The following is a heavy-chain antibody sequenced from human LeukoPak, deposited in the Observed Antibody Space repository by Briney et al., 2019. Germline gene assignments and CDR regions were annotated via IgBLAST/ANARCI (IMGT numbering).Heavy chain of an antibody. CDR3: ARQRYCSGGSCYPPNYYYYGMDV. CDR1: GGSLSSYY. CDR2: IYYSGST. J-gene: IGHJ6*02. V-gene: IGHV4-59*08. Sequence: SETLSLTCTVSGGSLSSYYWSWIRQPPGKGLEWIGYIYYSGSTNYNPSLKSRVTISVDTSKNQFSLKLSSVTAADTAVYYCARQRYCSGGSCYPPNYYYYGMDVWGQGTTVTVSS. D-gene: IGHD2-15*01.